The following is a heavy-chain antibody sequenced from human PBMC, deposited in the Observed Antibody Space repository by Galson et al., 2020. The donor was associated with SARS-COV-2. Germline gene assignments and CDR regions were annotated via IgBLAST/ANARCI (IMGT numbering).Heavy chain of an antibody. Sequence: GESLKISCAASGFTVSSNYMSWVRQAPGKGLEWVSVIYSGGSTYYADSVKGRFTISRHNSKNTLYLQMNSLRAEDTAVYYCARGLREWELQYYYYGMDVWGQGTTVTVSS. J-gene: IGHJ6*02. D-gene: IGHD1-26*01. V-gene: IGHV3-53*04. CDR3: ARGLREWELQYYYYGMDV. CDR1: GFTVSSNY. CDR2: IYSGGST.